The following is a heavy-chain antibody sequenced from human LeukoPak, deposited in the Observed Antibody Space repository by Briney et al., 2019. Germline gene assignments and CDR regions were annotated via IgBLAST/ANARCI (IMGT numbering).Heavy chain of an antibody. CDR1: GGSISSGSYY. CDR2: IYTSGST. V-gene: IGHV4-61*02. Sequence: PSETLSLTCTVSGGSISSGSYYWSWIRQPAGKGLEWIGRIYTSGSTNYNPSLKSRVTISVDTSKNQFSLKLSSVTAADTAVYYCARERVSDCSSTSCYRTHAFDIWGQGTMVTVSS. J-gene: IGHJ3*02. CDR3: ARERVSDCSSTSCYRTHAFDI. D-gene: IGHD2-2*02.